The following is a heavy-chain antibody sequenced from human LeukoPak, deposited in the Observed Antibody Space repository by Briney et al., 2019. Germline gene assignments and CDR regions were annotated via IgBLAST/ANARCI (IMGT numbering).Heavy chain of an antibody. CDR1: GFTFRSYG. Sequence: PGGSLRLSCAASGFTFRSYGMQWVRQAPGKELEWVAVASYDGSDKHYTDSVKGRFTISRDNSKNTLYLQMNSLTVEDTAVYFCAKSGIVASIWTSFDLWGQGALVAASS. V-gene: IGHV3-30*18. D-gene: IGHD5-12*01. CDR2: ASYDGSDK. J-gene: IGHJ4*02. CDR3: AKSGIVASIWTSFDL.